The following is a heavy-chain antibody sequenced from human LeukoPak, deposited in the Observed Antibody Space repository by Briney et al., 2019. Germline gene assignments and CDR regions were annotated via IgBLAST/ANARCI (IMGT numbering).Heavy chain of an antibody. CDR1: GGSISTSSYY. CDR3: ARVTGYMIEDYFDY. J-gene: IGHJ4*02. CDR2: IYCSGST. D-gene: IGHD3-22*01. Sequence: SETLSLTCTVSGGSISTSSYYWGWVRQPPGKGLEWIATIYCSGSTYSNPSLKSRVSISVDTSKNQFSLKLRSVTAADTAVYYCARVTGYMIEDYFDYWGQGTLVTVSS. V-gene: IGHV4-39*07.